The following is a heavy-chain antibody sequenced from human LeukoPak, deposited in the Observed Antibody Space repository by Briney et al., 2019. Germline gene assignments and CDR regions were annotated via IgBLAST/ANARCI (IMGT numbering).Heavy chain of an antibody. J-gene: IGHJ6*03. CDR3: ARLISSGWTTYYYYMDV. V-gene: IGHV4-39*07. CDR2: IYYSGST. Sequence: PSETLSLTCTVSGGSISTSSYYWGWVRQPPGKGLEWIGSIYYSGSTYYNPSLKSRVTISVDTSKNQFSLKLSSVTAADTAVYYCARLISSGWTTYYYYMDVWGKGTTVTVSS. CDR1: GGSISTSSYY. D-gene: IGHD6-19*01.